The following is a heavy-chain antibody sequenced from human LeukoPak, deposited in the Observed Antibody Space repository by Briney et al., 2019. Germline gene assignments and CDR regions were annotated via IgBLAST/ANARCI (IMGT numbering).Heavy chain of an antibody. V-gene: IGHV4-59*08. Sequence: PSETLSLTCTVSGGSISSYYWSWIRQPPGKGLEWIGYIYYSGSTNYNPSLKSRVTISVDTSKNQFSLKLSSVTAADTAVYYCARLGLLVSYYGMDVWGQGTTVTVSS. D-gene: IGHD3-9*01. CDR2: IYYSGST. CDR3: ARLGLLVSYYGMDV. J-gene: IGHJ6*02. CDR1: GGSISSYY.